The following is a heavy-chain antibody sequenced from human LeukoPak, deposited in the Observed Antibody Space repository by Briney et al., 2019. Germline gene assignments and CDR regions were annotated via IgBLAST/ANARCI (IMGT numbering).Heavy chain of an antibody. V-gene: IGHV3-7*05. Sequence: GGSLRLSCAASGFTFSSYWMSWVRQAPGKGLEWLANIKQDGSEKCYVDSVKGRFTISRDNPKNSLYLQMNSLRAEDTAVYYCARYSGNYRAFDIWGQGTMVTVSS. D-gene: IGHD1-26*01. CDR2: IKQDGSEK. CDR3: ARYSGNYRAFDI. CDR1: GFTFSSYW. J-gene: IGHJ3*02.